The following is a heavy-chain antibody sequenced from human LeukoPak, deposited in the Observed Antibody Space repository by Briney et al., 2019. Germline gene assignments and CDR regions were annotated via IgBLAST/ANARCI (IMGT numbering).Heavy chain of an antibody. CDR3: ARALLWFGEPSHIDY. V-gene: IGHV1-2*02. D-gene: IGHD3-10*01. CDR1: GYSFTGYY. CDR2: INANSGGS. J-gene: IGHJ4*02. Sequence: ASVKVSCKASGYSFTGYYVHWVRQAPGQGLEWMAWINANSGGSHFAQNFQGRVTMTRDTSISTVYMELSSLRSDDTAVYYCARALLWFGEPSHIDYWGQGTLVTASS.